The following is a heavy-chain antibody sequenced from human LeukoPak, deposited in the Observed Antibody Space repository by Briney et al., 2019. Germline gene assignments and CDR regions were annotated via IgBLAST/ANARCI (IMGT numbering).Heavy chain of an antibody. Sequence: GGSLRLSCAASGFTFSSYAMSWVRQAPGKGLEWVSAISGSGGSTYYADSVEGRFTISRDNSKNTLYLQMNSLRAEDTAVYYCAKDGHYYGSGSYISYWGQGTLVTVSS. V-gene: IGHV3-23*01. CDR2: ISGSGGST. D-gene: IGHD3-10*01. CDR3: AKDGHYYGSGSYISY. CDR1: GFTFSSYA. J-gene: IGHJ4*02.